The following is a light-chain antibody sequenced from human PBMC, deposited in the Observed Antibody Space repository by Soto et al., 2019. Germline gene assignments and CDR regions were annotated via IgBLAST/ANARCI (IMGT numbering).Light chain of an antibody. V-gene: IGKV4-1*01. J-gene: IGKJ4*01. CDR1: QSVLYSSNNKNY. Sequence: DIVMTQSPDSLAVSLGERATINCKSSQSVLYSSNNKNYLAWYQRKPGQPPKLLIYWASTRESGVPDRFSGSGSATDFTLTISSLQAEDVAVYYCQQHYATPPTFGGGTKVEI. CDR3: QQHYATPPT. CDR2: WAS.